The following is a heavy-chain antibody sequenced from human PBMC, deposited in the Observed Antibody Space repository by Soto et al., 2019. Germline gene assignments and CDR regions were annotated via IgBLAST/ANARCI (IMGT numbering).Heavy chain of an antibody. CDR2: ISVYNGYT. J-gene: IGHJ3*02. V-gene: IGHV1-18*01. CDR3: ARATVTTSDFGPSAFDI. D-gene: IGHD4-17*01. Sequence: GASVKVSCKASGYIFTSYGIIWVRQAPGQGLEWMGWISVYNGYTNYAQRFQGRVTMTTDTSTNTAYMELRSLRSDDTAVYYCARATVTTSDFGPSAFDIWGQGTMVTVSS. CDR1: GYIFTSYG.